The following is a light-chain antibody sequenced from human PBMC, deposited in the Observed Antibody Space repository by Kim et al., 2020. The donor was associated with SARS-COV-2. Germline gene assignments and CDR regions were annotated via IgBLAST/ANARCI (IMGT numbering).Light chain of an antibody. CDR3: QQRSNWPPLT. CDR2: DAS. CDR1: QSVSRY. J-gene: IGKJ4*01. Sequence: SPGERATLTCRASQSVSRYLVWYQQKTGQAPRLLIYDASNRATGIPARFSGGGSGTDFTLTISSLEPEDFAVYYCQQRSNWPPLTFGGGTKVDIK. V-gene: IGKV3-11*01.